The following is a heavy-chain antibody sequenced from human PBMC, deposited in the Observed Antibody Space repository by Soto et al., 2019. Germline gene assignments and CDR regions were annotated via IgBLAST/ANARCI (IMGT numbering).Heavy chain of an antibody. V-gene: IGHV3-11*01. J-gene: IGHJ6*03. D-gene: IGHD5-18*01. CDR3: AREAAMAVHYYYYMDV. CDR1: GFSFSDYY. Sequence: QVHLVESGGGLVKPGGSLRLSCAASGFSFSDYYMSWIRQAPGKGLEWVSYITSSGDTIYYADSVRGRFTISSDNAKNSLYLQMNSLRAEDTAVYYCAREAAMAVHYYYYMDVWGKGTTFTVAS. CDR2: ITSSGDTI.